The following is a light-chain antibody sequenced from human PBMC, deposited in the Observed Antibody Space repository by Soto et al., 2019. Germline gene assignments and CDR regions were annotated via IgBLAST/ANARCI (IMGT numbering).Light chain of an antibody. Sequence: QSALTQPASVSGSPGQSITISCTGTNSDVGGYDYVSWYQQHPGKAPKLMIYEVNNRPSGVSNRFSGSKSGNTASLTISGLQAEDAGDYYCSSYTRSTTLVFGGGTKLTVL. V-gene: IGLV2-14*01. CDR3: SSYTRSTTLV. J-gene: IGLJ2*01. CDR2: EVN. CDR1: NSDVGGYDY.